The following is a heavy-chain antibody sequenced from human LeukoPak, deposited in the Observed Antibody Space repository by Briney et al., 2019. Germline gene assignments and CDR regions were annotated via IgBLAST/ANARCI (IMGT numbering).Heavy chain of an antibody. CDR3: ARGLSGYSSSLGY. D-gene: IGHD6-6*01. J-gene: IGHJ4*02. CDR1: GFTFSSYG. CDR2: ISGSGGST. V-gene: IGHV3-23*01. Sequence: GGSLRLSCAASGFTFSSYGMSWVRQAPGKGLEWVSAISGSGGSTYYADSVKGRFTISRDNSKNTLYLQMNSLRAEDTAVYYCARGLSGYSSSLGYWGQGTLVTVSS.